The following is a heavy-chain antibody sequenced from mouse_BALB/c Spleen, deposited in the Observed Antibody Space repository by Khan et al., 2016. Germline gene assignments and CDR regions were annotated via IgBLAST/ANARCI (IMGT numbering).Heavy chain of an antibody. CDR3: ARGDDYDGYAMDC. V-gene: IGHV1S56*01. J-gene: IGHJ4*01. CDR1: GYTFTNYY. Sequence: QVQLKQSGPELVKPGASVRISCKASGYTFTNYYIHWVKQRPGQGLEWIGWIYPGNVNTKYNEKFKGKVTLTVDKSSSTAYMQLSSLTSEDSAVXFCARGDDYDGYAMDCWGQGTSVTVSS. CDR2: IYPGNVNT. D-gene: IGHD2-4*01.